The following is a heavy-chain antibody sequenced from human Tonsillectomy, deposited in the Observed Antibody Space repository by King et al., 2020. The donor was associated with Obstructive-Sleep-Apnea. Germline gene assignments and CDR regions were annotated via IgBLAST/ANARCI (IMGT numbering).Heavy chain of an antibody. CDR1: GGSISSSNYY. V-gene: IGHV4-39*07. Sequence: QLQESGPGLVKPSETLSLTCTVSGGSISSSNYYWGWIRQPPGKGLEWIGNIYYSDRTYYNPSLKSRVSISVDTSKNHFSLRLTSVTAADTALYYCARERAAGTNCFDSWGQGTLVTVSS. CDR2: IYYSDRT. CDR3: ARERAAGTNCFDS. D-gene: IGHD6-13*01. J-gene: IGHJ5*01.